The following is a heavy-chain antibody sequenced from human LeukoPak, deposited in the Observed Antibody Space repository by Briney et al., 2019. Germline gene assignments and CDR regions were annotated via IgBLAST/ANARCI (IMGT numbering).Heavy chain of an antibody. Sequence: PGGSLRLSCAASGLQFSRNGMHWVRQAPGKGPEWVAFIRYDGSNKFYVDSVRGRFTISRDNSKNTLNLQMNSLRIEDTAVYYCARDFDDVNGNYYYIPDYWGQGMLVTVSS. CDR2: IRYDGSNK. J-gene: IGHJ4*02. D-gene: IGHD3-10*01. V-gene: IGHV3-30*02. CDR1: GLQFSRNG. CDR3: ARDFDDVNGNYYYIPDY.